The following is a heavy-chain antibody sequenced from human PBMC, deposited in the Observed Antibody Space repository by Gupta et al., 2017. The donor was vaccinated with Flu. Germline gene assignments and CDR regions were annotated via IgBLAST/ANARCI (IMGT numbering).Heavy chain of an antibody. CDR3: ERNKYSSAWESFDY. D-gene: IGHD6-19*01. CDR2: TRPKNGDT. V-gene: IGHV1-18*01. CDR1: GYTFSYYA. Sequence: QVHVVQSGPEVKKPGASVKVSSKTSGYTFSYYAIPWVRQAPRQGLDCMGWTRPKNGDTNKTQNFQGRVTMTTDKSTTTAYLELRSLRSDDTAVYYCERNKYSSAWESFDYWGQGTLITVAS. J-gene: IGHJ4*02.